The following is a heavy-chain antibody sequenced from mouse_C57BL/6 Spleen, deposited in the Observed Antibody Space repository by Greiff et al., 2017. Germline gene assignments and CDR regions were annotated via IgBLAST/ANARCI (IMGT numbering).Heavy chain of an antibody. D-gene: IGHD1-1*01. CDR2: IYYSGTI. CDR1: GISITTGNYR. Sequence: EVQLKESGPGLVKPSQTVFLTCTVTGISITTGNYRWSWIRQFPGNKLEWIGYIYYSGTITYNPSLTSRTTITRDTPKNQFFLEMNSLTAEDTATYYCARENYGSSYGAMDYWGQGTSVTVSS. CDR3: ARENYGSSYGAMDY. V-gene: IGHV3-5*01. J-gene: IGHJ4*01.